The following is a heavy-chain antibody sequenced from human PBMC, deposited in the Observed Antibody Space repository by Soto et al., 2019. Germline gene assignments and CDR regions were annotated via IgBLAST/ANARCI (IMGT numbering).Heavy chain of an antibody. J-gene: IGHJ4*02. CDR2: ISAYNGNT. CDR3: ARDPRIAVAGTSLCDY. V-gene: IGHV1-18*01. Sequence: QVPLVQSGAEVKKPGASVKVSCKASGYTFTSYGISWVRQAPGQGLEWMGWISAYNGNTNYAQKLQGRVTMTTDTSTSTAYMELRSLRSDDTAVYYCARDPRIAVAGTSLCDYWGQGTLVTVSS. D-gene: IGHD6-19*01. CDR1: GYTFTSYG.